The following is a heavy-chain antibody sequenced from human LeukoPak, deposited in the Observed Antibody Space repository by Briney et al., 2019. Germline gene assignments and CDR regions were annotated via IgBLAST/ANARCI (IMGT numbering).Heavy chain of an antibody. CDR1: GGSISSNNW. Sequence: SETLSLTCAVSGGSISSNNWWSWVHQPPGKGLEWIGEIYHSGSTNYNPSLKSRVTISVDTSKNQFSLKLSSVTAADTAVYYCARALGIVPSNWAFDIWGQGTMVTVSS. CDR2: IYHSGST. J-gene: IGHJ3*02. CDR3: ARALGIVPSNWAFDI. D-gene: IGHD2/OR15-2a*01. V-gene: IGHV4-4*02.